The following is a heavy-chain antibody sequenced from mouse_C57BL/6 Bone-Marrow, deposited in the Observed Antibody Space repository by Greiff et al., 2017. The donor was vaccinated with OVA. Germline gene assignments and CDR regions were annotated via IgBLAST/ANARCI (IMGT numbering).Heavy chain of an antibody. D-gene: IGHD3-1*01. V-gene: IGHV1-82*01. CDR3: ARSGLPDY. Sequence: VKLMESGPELVKPGASVKISCKASGYAFSSSWMNWVKQRPGKGLEWIGRIYPGDGDTNYNGKFKGKATLTADKSSSTAYMQLSSLTSEDSAVYFCARSGLPDYWGQGTTLTVSS. CDR2: IYPGDGDT. CDR1: GYAFSSSW. J-gene: IGHJ2*01.